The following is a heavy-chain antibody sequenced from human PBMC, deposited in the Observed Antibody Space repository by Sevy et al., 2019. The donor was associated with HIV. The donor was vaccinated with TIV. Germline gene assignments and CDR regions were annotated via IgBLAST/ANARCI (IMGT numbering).Heavy chain of an antibody. CDR3: ARRITMVRGVIGLWFDP. V-gene: IGHV4-39*01. D-gene: IGHD3-10*01. CDR2: IYYSGST. J-gene: IGHJ5*02. Sequence: SETLPLTCTVSGGSISSSSYYWGWIRQPPGKGLEWIGSIYYSGSTYYNPSLKSRVTISVDTSKNQFSLKLSSVTAADTAVYYCARRITMVRGVIGLWFDPWGQGTLVTVSS. CDR1: GGSISSSSYY.